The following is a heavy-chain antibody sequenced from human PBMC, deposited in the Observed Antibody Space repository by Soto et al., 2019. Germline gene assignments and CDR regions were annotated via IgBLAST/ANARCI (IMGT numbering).Heavy chain of an antibody. CDR3: ARQGSNGAYYYYGMDV. CDR2: IYPGDSDT. CDR1: GYRFSSYW. J-gene: IGHJ6*02. V-gene: IGHV5-51*01. Sequence: PGESLKISCQGSGYRFSSYWIARVRQMPGKGLEWMGIIYPGDSDTIYSPSFQGQVTFSVDKSTSTAYLQWSSLKASDTAMYYCARQGSNGAYYYYGMDVWGQGTTVTVSS. D-gene: IGHD2-8*01.